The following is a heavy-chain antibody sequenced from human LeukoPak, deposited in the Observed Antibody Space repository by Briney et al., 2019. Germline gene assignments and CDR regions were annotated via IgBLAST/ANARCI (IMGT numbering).Heavy chain of an antibody. J-gene: IGHJ3*02. V-gene: IGHV1-46*02. D-gene: IGHD5-24*01. CDR1: GYTFNNYN. Sequence: GASVKVSCKASGYTFNNYNIHWLRQAPGQGLEWMGIVNPGGDSTNYAQDFQGRLTLTGDTSTSTVYMELSSLRSEGTAVYYCARVRDGYNDAYDIWGQGTMVTVTS. CDR2: VNPGGDST. CDR3: ARVRDGYNDAYDI.